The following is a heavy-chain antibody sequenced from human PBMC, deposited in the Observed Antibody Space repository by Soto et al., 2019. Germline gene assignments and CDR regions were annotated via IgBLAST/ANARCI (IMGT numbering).Heavy chain of an antibody. D-gene: IGHD2-15*01. J-gene: IGHJ4*02. V-gene: IGHV1-24*01. CDR3: ATDPSASDYCGGGSCYGH. CDR1: GYTLTELS. CDR2: LDPEDGET. Sequence: ASVKVSCKVSGYTLTELSMHWVRQAPGKGLEWMGGLDPEDGETIYAQKFQGRVTMTEDTSTDTAYMELSSLRSEDTAVYYCATDPSASDYCGGGSCYGHWGQGTLVTVSS.